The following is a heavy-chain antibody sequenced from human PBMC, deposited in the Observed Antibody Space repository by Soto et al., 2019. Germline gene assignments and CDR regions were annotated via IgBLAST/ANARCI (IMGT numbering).Heavy chain of an antibody. CDR2: ISGSGGST. D-gene: IGHD3-3*01. Sequence: ETLSLTCTVSGGSISSSSYYWGWIRQAPGKGLEWVSAISGSGGSTYYADSVKGRFTISRDNSKNTLYLQMNSLRAEDTAVYYCAKHPGDFWSGYYTVYYYGMDVWGQGTTVTVSS. CDR3: AKHPGDFWSGYYTVYYYGMDV. J-gene: IGHJ6*02. CDR1: GGSISSSSYY. V-gene: IGHV3-23*01.